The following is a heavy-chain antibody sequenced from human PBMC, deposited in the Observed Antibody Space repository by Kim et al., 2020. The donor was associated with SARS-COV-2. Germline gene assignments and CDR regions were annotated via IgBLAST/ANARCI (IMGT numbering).Heavy chain of an antibody. CDR1: GFTFSSYW. D-gene: IGHD6-19*01. J-gene: IGHJ6*02. V-gene: IGHV3-7*03. CDR3: ARDMAVAGTDYYYYGMDV. Sequence: GGSLRLSCAASGFTFSSYWMSWVRQAPGKGLEWVANIKQDGSEKYYVDSVKGRFTISRDNAKNSLYLQMNSLRAEDTAVYYCARDMAVAGTDYYYYGMDVWAQGTTVTLPS. CDR2: IKQDGSEK.